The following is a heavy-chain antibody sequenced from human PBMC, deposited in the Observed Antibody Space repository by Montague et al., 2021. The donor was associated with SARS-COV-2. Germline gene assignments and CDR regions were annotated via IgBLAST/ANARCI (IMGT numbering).Heavy chain of an antibody. CDR3: ARAGGFYDYWSGYSSSAGSFDP. Sequence: SETLSLNCTVSGGSVSSYYWSWIRQSPGKGLQWLGYIYYSGSTDYNPSLKSRVTMSVDTSKNQLSLRLNSVTTADTAVYFCARAGGFYDYWSGYSSSAGSFDPWGQGILVTVSS. J-gene: IGHJ5*02. D-gene: IGHD3-3*01. V-gene: IGHV4-59*02. CDR1: GGSVSSYY. CDR2: IYYSGST.